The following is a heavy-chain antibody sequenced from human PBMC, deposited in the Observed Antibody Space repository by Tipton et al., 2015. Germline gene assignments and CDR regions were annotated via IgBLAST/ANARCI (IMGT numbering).Heavy chain of an antibody. J-gene: IGHJ3*02. D-gene: IGHD3-3*01. CDR1: GFAFSSYG. CDR3: AREMFDFRSGVSDAFDI. Sequence: SLRLSCAASGFAFSSYGMHWVRQAPGKGLEWVAIVWYDGTNKYYADSVRGRFTVSRDNDKNSLYLQMNSLRAEDTAMYYCAREMFDFRSGVSDAFDIWGQGTMVTVSS. CDR2: VWYDGTNK. V-gene: IGHV3-33*01.